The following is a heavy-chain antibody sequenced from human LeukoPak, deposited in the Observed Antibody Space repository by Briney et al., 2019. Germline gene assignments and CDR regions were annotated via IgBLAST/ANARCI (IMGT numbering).Heavy chain of an antibody. CDR1: GGSFSGYY. CDR2: INHSGST. V-gene: IGHV4-34*01. CDR3: ARGQSIVAPCDY. J-gene: IGHJ4*02. Sequence: SETLSLTCAVYGGSFSGYYWSWIRQPPGKGLEWIGEINHSGSTNYNPSLKSRVTISVDTSKNQFSLRLSSVTAADTAVYYCARGQSIVAPCDYWGQGTLVTVSS. D-gene: IGHD5-12*01.